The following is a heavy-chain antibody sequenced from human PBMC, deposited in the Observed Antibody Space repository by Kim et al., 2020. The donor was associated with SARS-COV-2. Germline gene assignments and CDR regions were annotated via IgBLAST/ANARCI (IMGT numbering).Heavy chain of an antibody. D-gene: IGHD5-18*01. CDR1: GFTFSSYG. J-gene: IGHJ4*02. V-gene: IGHV3-33*06. CDR3: AKDNGRGYSYVPFDY. CDR2: IWYDGSNK. Sequence: GGSLRLSCAASGFTFSSYGMHWVRQAPGKGLEWVAVIWYDGSNKYYADSVKGRFTISRDNSKNTLYLQMNSLRAEDTAVYYCAKDNGRGYSYVPFDYWGQGTLVTVSS.